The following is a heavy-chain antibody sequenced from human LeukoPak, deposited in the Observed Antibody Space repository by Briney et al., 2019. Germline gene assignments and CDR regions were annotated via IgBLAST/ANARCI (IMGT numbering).Heavy chain of an antibody. D-gene: IGHD3/OR15-3a*01. J-gene: IGHJ4*02. CDR2: IYYTGNT. V-gene: IGHV4-39*01. Sequence: SETLSLTCTVSGVSISSSNSYWGWIRQPPGKGLEWIGSIYYTGNTYYNASLKSRATISIDTSNNQISLRLISVTATDTAMYYCARQTGSGLFTLPGGQGTLVTVSS. CDR1: GVSISSSNSY. CDR3: ARQTGSGLFTLP.